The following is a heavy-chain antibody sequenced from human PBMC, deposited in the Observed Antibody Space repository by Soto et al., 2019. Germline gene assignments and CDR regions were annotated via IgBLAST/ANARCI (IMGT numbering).Heavy chain of an antibody. CDR2: IYHSRST. Sequence: SETLSLTCAVSGGSISGSNWWSCGRQPTGKGLEWSGEIYHSRSTNYKPSDKSRVTISVDKSKNQFSLKLSSVAAADTAVYYCAISHCSSTSCYGMDVWGQGTTVTVSS. J-gene: IGHJ6*02. V-gene: IGHV4-4*02. CDR3: AISHCSSTSCYGMDV. D-gene: IGHD2-2*01. CDR1: GGSISGSNW.